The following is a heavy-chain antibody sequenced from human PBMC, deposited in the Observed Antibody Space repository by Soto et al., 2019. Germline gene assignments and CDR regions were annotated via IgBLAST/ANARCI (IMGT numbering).Heavy chain of an antibody. CDR2: MNPNSGNT. V-gene: IGHV1-8*01. D-gene: IGHD3-10*01. CDR1: GYIFTSYD. Sequence: QVQLVQSGAEVKKPGASVKVSCKASGYIFTSYDINWVRQATGQGLEWMGWMNPNSGNTGYAQKFQGRVTMTRNTSISTAYMELSSLRSEDTAVYYCARGHVLLWFGESDFDYWGQGTLVTVSS. J-gene: IGHJ4*02. CDR3: ARGHVLLWFGESDFDY.